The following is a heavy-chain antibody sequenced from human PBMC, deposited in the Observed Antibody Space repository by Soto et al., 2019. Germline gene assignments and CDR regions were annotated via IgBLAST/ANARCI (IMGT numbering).Heavy chain of an antibody. V-gene: IGHV4-30-4*01. J-gene: IGHJ3*02. CDR3: ARDSRKFLGWLLFGVFVI. CDR2: IYYSGST. Sequence: SETLSLTCTVSGGSISSGDYYWSWIRQPPGKGLEWIGYIYYSGSTYYNPSLKSRVTISVDTSKNQFSLKLSSVTAADTAVYYCARDSRKFLGWLLFGVFVIGGQGTMVTV. CDR1: GGSISSGDYY. D-gene: IGHD3-3*01.